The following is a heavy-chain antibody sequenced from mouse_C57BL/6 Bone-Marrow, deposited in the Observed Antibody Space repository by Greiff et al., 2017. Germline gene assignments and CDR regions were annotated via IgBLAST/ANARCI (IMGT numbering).Heavy chain of an antibody. Sequence: QVQLQQSGAELVKPGASVKMSCKASGYTFTSYWITWVKQRPGQGLEWIGDIYPTSGRTNYNEKFKSKAILTVDTSSTTAYMQLSSLTSEASAVFCGARSGPRGRSFDDWGQGTTLTVSS. V-gene: IGHV1-55*01. CDR3: ARSGPRGRSFDD. D-gene: IGHD3-1*01. J-gene: IGHJ2*01. CDR2: IYPTSGRT. CDR1: GYTFTSYW.